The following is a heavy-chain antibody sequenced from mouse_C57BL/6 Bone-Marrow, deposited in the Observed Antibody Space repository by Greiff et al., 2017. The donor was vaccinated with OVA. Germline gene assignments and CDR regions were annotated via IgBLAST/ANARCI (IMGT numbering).Heavy chain of an antibody. CDR1: GYTFTSYW. Sequence: QVQLQQPGTELVKPGASVKLSCKASGYTFTSYWMHWVKQRPGQGLEWIGNINPSNGGTNYNEKFKSKATLTVDKSSSTAYMQLSSLTSEDSAVYYGARGIGIPITTVGFDYWGQGTTLTVSS. CDR2: INPSNGGT. J-gene: IGHJ2*01. CDR3: ARGIGIPITTVGFDY. D-gene: IGHD1-1*01. V-gene: IGHV1-53*01.